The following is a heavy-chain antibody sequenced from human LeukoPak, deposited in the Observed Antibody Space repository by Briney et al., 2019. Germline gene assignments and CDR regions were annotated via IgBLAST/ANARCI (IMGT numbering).Heavy chain of an antibody. J-gene: IGHJ4*02. CDR3: ARAMIVVATYYFDY. CDR1: GFTFSSYW. D-gene: IGHD3-22*01. Sequence: PGGSLRLSCAASGFTFSSYWMSWVRQAPGKGLDWVANIKEDGSETYYVDSVRSRFTISRDNAKTSLYLQMNSLRAEDTAVYYCARAMIVVATYYFDYWGQGTLVTVSS. V-gene: IGHV3-7*01. CDR2: IKEDGSET.